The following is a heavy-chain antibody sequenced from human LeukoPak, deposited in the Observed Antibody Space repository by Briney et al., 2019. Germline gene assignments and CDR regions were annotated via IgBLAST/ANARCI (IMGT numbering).Heavy chain of an antibody. CDR2: ISWNSGSI. CDR3: AKGLYSSSSATIFDY. D-gene: IGHD6-6*01. V-gene: IGHV3-9*03. CDR1: GFTFDDYA. Sequence: GGSLRLSCAASGFTFDDYAMHWVRQAPGKGLEWVSGISWNSGSIGYADSVKGRFTISRDNAKNSLYLQMNSLRAEDMALYYCAKGLYSSSSATIFDYWGQGTLVTVSS. J-gene: IGHJ4*02.